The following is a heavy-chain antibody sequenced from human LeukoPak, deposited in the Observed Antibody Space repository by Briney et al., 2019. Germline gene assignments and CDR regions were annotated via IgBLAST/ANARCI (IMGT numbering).Heavy chain of an antibody. Sequence: PGGSLRLSCAASGFTFDDYAMHWVRQAPGKGLEWVSHISWNSGSITYADSVKGRFTISRDNAKNSLYLQMNSLRAEDTALYYCVKSPGYNYGSHVYFDYWGQGTLVTVSS. J-gene: IGHJ4*02. CDR1: GFTFDDYA. D-gene: IGHD3-10*01. CDR3: VKSPGYNYGSHVYFDY. CDR2: ISWNSGSI. V-gene: IGHV3-9*01.